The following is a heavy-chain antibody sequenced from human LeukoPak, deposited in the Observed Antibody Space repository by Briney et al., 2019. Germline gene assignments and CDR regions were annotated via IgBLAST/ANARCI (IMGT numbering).Heavy chain of an antibody. V-gene: IGHV3-74*01. D-gene: IGHD4/OR15-4a*01. CDR1: GCSFSNFW. Sequence: GGSLRLFCAASGCSFSNFWMHWVRQAPGMGRVWVSQINRDGTAALYAVSVKGRCTISRDNAKSTLYLHRTTLRADDTAVYYCAKGSICAFDNWGRGLLVRVSS. CDR3: AKGSICAFDN. J-gene: IGHJ4*02. CDR2: INRDGTAA.